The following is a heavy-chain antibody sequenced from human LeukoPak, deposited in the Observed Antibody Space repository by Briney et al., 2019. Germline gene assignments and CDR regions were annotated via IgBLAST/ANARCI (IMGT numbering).Heavy chain of an antibody. CDR2: ISSSGSTI. D-gene: IGHD3-22*01. V-gene: IGHV3-48*04. J-gene: IGHJ4*02. Sequence: PGGSLRLSCTASTLTLNNYWMSWVRQAPGKGLEWVSYISSSGSTIYYADSVKGRFTLSRDNAKNSLYLQMNSLRAEDTAVYYCARWGYSSGYYYDYWGQGTLVTVSS. CDR3: ARWGYSSGYYYDY. CDR1: TLTLNNYW.